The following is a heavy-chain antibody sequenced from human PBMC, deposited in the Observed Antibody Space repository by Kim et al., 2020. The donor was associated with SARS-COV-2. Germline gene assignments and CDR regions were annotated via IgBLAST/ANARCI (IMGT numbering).Heavy chain of an antibody. Sequence: SETLSLTCTVSGGSISSSGYYWGWIRQPPGKGLEWIGSIYYSGSTYYSPSLKSRVTISVDTSKNQFSLKLSSVTAADTAVYYCAGHGSQWLVREGWFDPWGQGTLVTVSS. CDR2: IYYSGST. J-gene: IGHJ5*02. CDR1: GGSISSSGYY. D-gene: IGHD6-19*01. CDR3: AGHGSQWLVREGWFDP. V-gene: IGHV4-39*01.